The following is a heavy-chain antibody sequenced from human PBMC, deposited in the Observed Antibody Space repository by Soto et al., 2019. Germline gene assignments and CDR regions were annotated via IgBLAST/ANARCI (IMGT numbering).Heavy chain of an antibody. CDR1: GGSINSGGYY. CDR2: IYYSGST. V-gene: IGHV4-31*03. Sequence: QVQLQESGPGLVKPSQTLSLTCTVSGGSINSGGYYWSWIRQHPGKGLEWIGYIYYSGSTYYNPSLKSRVTISVDTSKNQFSLKLSSVTAADTAVYYCARDLGGGSYSYFDYWGQGTLVTVSS. J-gene: IGHJ4*02. CDR3: ARDLGGGSYSYFDY. D-gene: IGHD1-26*01.